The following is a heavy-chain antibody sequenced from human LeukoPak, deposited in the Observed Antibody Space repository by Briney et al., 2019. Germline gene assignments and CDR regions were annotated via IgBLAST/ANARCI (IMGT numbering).Heavy chain of an antibody. Sequence: SETLSLTCTVSGGSISSYYWSWIRQPPGKGLEWIGYIYYSGSTNYNPSLKSRVTISVDTSKNQFSLKLSSVTAADTAVYYCARAPGHCSSTSCYSWFDPWGQGTLVTVSS. V-gene: IGHV4-59*01. CDR3: ARAPGHCSSTSCYSWFDP. J-gene: IGHJ5*02. D-gene: IGHD2-2*01. CDR1: GGSISSYY. CDR2: IYYSGST.